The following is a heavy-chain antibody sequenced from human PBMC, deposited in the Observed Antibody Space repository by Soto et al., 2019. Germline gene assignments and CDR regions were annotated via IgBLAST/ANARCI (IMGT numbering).Heavy chain of an antibody. V-gene: IGHV3-64D*06. D-gene: IGHD3-3*01. J-gene: IGHJ6*02. CDR3: VKSFVSSIRGFSYYYDWDV. Sequence: PGGSMRLSCSASGFTFSSFALHWDRQASDKGIHYVTAISNHGTYTYYADCVKGRFTMSRYNSKSTLFLQMISLIPEDTGVYYCVKSFVSSIRGFSYYYDWDVWGQVTTVTVSS. CDR1: GFTFSSFA. CDR2: ISNHGTYT.